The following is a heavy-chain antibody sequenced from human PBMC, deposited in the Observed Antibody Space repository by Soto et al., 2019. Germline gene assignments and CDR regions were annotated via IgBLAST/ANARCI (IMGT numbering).Heavy chain of an antibody. CDR3: ARGGWCMTTVVTPFDY. CDR1: GGSISSGGYY. Sequence: QVQLQESGPGLVKPSQTLSLTCTVSGGSISSGGYYWSWIRQHPGKGLEWIGYIYYSGSTYYNPSIKSRVTMSVDTSKNQFSLKLSSVTAADTAVYYCARGGWCMTTVVTPFDYWGQGTLVTVSS. V-gene: IGHV4-31*03. J-gene: IGHJ4*02. CDR2: IYYSGST. D-gene: IGHD2-8*02.